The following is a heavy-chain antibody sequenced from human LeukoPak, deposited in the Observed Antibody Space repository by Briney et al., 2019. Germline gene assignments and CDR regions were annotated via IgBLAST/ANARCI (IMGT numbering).Heavy chain of an antibody. Sequence: SETLSLTCTVSGGSISGGRYFWGWIRQPPGKELEWIGTIFYSGSTYYNPSLQGRVTMSVDTSKNQFSLELRSVTAADTAVYYCASAVGQPTDTSGGYWGQGTLVTVSS. CDR1: GGSISGGRYF. CDR3: ASAVGQPTDTSGGY. CDR2: IFYSGST. D-gene: IGHD3-10*01. V-gene: IGHV4-39*01. J-gene: IGHJ4*02.